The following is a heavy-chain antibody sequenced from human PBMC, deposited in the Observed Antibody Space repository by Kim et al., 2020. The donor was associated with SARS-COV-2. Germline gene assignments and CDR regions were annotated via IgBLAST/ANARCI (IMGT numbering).Heavy chain of an antibody. V-gene: IGHV3-33*01. Sequence: ADSVKGRFTLSRDNSKNTLYLQMNSLRAEDTAVYYCARDGGVGATTGLDYWGQGTLVTVSS. J-gene: IGHJ4*02. CDR3: ARDGGVGATTGLDY. D-gene: IGHD1-26*01.